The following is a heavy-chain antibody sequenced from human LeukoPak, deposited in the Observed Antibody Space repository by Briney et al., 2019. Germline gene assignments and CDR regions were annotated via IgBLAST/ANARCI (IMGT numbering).Heavy chain of an antibody. CDR3: ARPRIYVWGSYRIRYNWFDP. J-gene: IGHJ5*02. Sequence: PSETLSLTCAVYGGSFSGYYWSWIRQPPGKGLEWIGEINHSGSTNYNPSLKSRVTISVDTSKNQFSLKLSSVTAADTAVYYCARPRIYVWGSYRIRYNWFDPWGQGTLVTVSS. V-gene: IGHV4-34*01. CDR2: INHSGST. CDR1: GGSFSGYY. D-gene: IGHD3-16*02.